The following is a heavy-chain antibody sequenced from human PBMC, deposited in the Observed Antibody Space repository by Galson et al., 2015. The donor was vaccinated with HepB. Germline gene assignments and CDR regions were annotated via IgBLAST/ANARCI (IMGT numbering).Heavy chain of an antibody. D-gene: IGHD1-14*01. Sequence: SLRLSCAATGFRFSDFDMHWVRQAPGKGLEWLTFISYDASKKYYADSVKGRFTVSRDNSKNTLYLQMNSLRPEDTAAYYCARGNAYHSGLDDWGQGTLVTVSS. CDR1: GFRFSDFD. CDR3: ARGNAYHSGLDD. V-gene: IGHV3-30*03. J-gene: IGHJ4*02. CDR2: ISYDASKK.